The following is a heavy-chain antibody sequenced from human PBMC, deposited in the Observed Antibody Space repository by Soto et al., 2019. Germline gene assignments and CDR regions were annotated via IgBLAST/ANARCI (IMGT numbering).Heavy chain of an antibody. CDR1: GFPFSSYA. CDR3: ARDPPADSSGYQEPDY. Sequence: QVQLVESGGGVVQPGRSLRLSCAASGFPFSSYAMHWVRQAPGKGLEWVAVISYDGSNKYYADSVKGRFTISRDNSKNTLYRQMNSLRAEDTAVYYCARDPPADSSGYQEPDYWGQGTLVTVSS. V-gene: IGHV3-30-3*01. D-gene: IGHD3-22*01. CDR2: ISYDGSNK. J-gene: IGHJ4*02.